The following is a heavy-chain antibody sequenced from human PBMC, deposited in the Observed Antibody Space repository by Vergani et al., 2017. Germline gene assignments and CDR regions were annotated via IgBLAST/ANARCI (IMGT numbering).Heavy chain of an antibody. CDR2: IWYDGSNK. Sequence: QVQLVESGGGVVQPGRSLRLSCAASGFTFSSYGMHWVRQAPGKGLEWVAVIWYDGSNKYYADSVKGRFTISRENSKNTLYLQMNSLRAEDTAVYYCAREFIAVAGTEGANYFDYWGQGTLVTVSS. J-gene: IGHJ4*02. CDR1: GFTFSSYG. CDR3: AREFIAVAGTEGANYFDY. V-gene: IGHV3-33*01. D-gene: IGHD6-19*01.